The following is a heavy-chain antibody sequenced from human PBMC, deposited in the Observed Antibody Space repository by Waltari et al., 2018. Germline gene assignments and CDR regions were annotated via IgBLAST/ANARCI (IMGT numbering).Heavy chain of an antibody. Sequence: QVQLVQSGAEVRKPGASVKVSCKPSRSTSTDSYIHWVRQAPGQGLEWMGRMNPNNNYPIYEQKFQGRVTMTRDTSITTAYMELSSLTSDDTALYYCVTQRPWEDYWGQGTRVTVSP. CDR2: MNPNNNYP. CDR3: VTQRPWEDY. J-gene: IGHJ4*02. CDR1: RSTSTDSY. V-gene: IGHV1-2*06. D-gene: IGHD1-26*01.